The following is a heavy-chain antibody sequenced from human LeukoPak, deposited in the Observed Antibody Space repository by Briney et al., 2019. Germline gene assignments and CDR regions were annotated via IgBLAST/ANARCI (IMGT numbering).Heavy chain of an antibody. V-gene: IGHV3-23*01. CDR2: ISGSGATT. CDR1: GFTFSSCA. D-gene: IGHD1-26*01. Sequence: PGGSLRLSCAASGFTFSSCAMTWVRQSPGKGLEWVSSISGSGATTYYADSVKGRSTISRDNSNNTVYLQMNSLRAEDTAVYYCAKDQSRVGASDPFDYWGQGMQVGVFS. CDR3: AKDQSRVGASDPFDY. J-gene: IGHJ4*02.